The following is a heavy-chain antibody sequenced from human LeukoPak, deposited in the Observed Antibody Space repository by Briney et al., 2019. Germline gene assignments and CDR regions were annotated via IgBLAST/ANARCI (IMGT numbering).Heavy chain of an antibody. J-gene: IGHJ6*02. D-gene: IGHD6-13*01. CDR1: GFTFSSYA. V-gene: IGHV4-34*01. CDR2: INHSGST. Sequence: GSLRLSCAASGFTFSSYAMSWVRQAPGKGLEWIGEINHSGSTNYNPSLKSRVTISVDTSKNQFSLKLSSVTAADTAVYYCARGRTRRPGIAAAGTHYYYYYGMDVWGQGTTVTVSS. CDR3: ARGRTRRPGIAAAGTHYYYYYGMDV.